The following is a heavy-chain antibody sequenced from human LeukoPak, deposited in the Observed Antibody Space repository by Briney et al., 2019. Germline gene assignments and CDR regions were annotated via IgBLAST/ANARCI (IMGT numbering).Heavy chain of an antibody. Sequence: GGSLRLSCSASGLTFSRYAMHGVRQAPGKGLEYVSGVTSNGGSTYYADSVKGRFTISRDNSKNTLYLQMSTLRAEDTAVYYCVKSSGSSWYMFDYWGQGTLVTVSS. CDR3: VKSSGSSWYMFDY. CDR1: GLTFSRYA. D-gene: IGHD6-13*01. J-gene: IGHJ4*02. V-gene: IGHV3-64*03. CDR2: VTSNGGST.